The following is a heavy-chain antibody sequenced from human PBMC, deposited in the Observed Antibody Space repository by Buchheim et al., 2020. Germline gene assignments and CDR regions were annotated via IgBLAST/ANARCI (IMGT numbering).Heavy chain of an antibody. D-gene: IGHD3-10*01. Sequence: QVQLQESGPGLVKPSETLSLTCTVSGGSISSYYWSWIRQPAGKGLEWIGYIYYSGSTYYNPSLKSRVTISVDTSKNQFSLKLSSVTAADTAVYYCAREGRYRKAGTRFDYWGQGTL. J-gene: IGHJ4*02. CDR1: GGSISSYY. CDR2: IYYSGST. CDR3: AREGRYRKAGTRFDY. V-gene: IGHV4-59*06.